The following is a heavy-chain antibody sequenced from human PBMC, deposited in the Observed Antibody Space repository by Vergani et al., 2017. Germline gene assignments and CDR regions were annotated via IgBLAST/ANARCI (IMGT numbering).Heavy chain of an antibody. Sequence: QVQLQESGPGVVKPSQTLSLTCAVSGGSISSGDHCWTWIRQRPGKGLEWIGYIFYSGTTYDNLSLRSRLTISVDTSQNQFSLKLRSVTAAATAVYYCARVDTQVPATSHFYYIDDWGKGTTVVVSS. J-gene: IGHJ6*03. CDR2: IFYSGTT. CDR3: ARVDTQVPATSHFYYIDD. D-gene: IGHD6-25*01. V-gene: IGHV4-31*11. CDR1: GGSISSGDHC.